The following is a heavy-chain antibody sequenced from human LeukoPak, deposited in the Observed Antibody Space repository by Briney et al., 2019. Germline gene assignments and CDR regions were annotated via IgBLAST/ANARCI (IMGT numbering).Heavy chain of an antibody. CDR2: ISSSSSYI. D-gene: IGHD2-8*01. V-gene: IGHV3-21*01. J-gene: IGHJ4*02. CDR1: GFTFSSYS. CDR3: AKDSTSGVVDY. Sequence: GGSLRLSCAASGFTFSSYSMNWVRQAPGKGLEWVSSISSSSSYIYYADSVKGRFTISRDNSKNTLYLQMNSLRAEDTAVYYCAKDSTSGVVDYWGQGTLVTVSS.